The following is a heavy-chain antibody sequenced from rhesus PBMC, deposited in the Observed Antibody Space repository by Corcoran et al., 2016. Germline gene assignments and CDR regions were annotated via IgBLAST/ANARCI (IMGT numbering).Heavy chain of an antibody. CDR2: IYRCSGST. Sequence: QVQLQESGPGLVQPSETLSVTCAFSGGAISSSNWWSWIRQAPGKGLEWIGFIYRCSGSTSYNPTLKSRITISTDTSKNQFSLKLSSVTAADTAVYYCARRLATVTLSYFDYWGQGVLVTVST. CDR3: ARRLATVTLSYFDY. CDR1: GGAISSSNW. V-gene: IGHV4S7*01. D-gene: IGHD5-36*02. J-gene: IGHJ4*01.